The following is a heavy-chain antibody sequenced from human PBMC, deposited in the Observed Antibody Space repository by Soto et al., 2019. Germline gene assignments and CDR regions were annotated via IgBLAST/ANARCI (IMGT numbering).Heavy chain of an antibody. CDR3: ARDSRYCSSTSCYTLRY. Sequence: QVQLVQSGAEVKKPGASVKVSCKASGYTFTSYGISWVRQAPGQGLEWMGWISAYNGNTNYAQKLQGRVTMTTDTSPSTAYMELRSLRSDDTAVYYCARDSRYCSSTSCYTLRYWGQGTLVTVSS. V-gene: IGHV1-18*04. CDR2: ISAYNGNT. D-gene: IGHD2-2*02. CDR1: GYTFTSYG. J-gene: IGHJ4*02.